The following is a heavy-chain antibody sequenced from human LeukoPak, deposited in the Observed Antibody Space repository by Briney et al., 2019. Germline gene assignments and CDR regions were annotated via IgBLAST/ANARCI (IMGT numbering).Heavy chain of an antibody. CDR3: ARWGSSSWEPFDY. V-gene: IGHV4-39*07. CDR2: IYYSGST. Sequence: TPSETLSLTCTVSGGSISSYYWGWIRQPPGKGLEWIGSIYYSGSTYYNPSLKSRVTISVDTSKNQFSLKLSSVTAADTAVYYCARWGSSSWEPFDYWGQGTLVTVSS. D-gene: IGHD6-13*01. CDR1: GGSISSYY. J-gene: IGHJ4*02.